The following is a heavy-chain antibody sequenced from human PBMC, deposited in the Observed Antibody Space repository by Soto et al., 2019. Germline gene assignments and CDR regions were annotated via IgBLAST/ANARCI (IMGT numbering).Heavy chain of an antibody. CDR1: GYTFTSYA. CDR2: INAGNGNT. CDR3: ARDEVGYCRGRSCYTVSYYGMDV. D-gene: IGHD2-15*01. Sequence: ASVKVSCKASGYTFTSYAMHWVRQAPGQRLEWLGWINAGNGNTTYSQKFQGRVTITSDTSASTAYMELSSLRSEDTAVYYCARDEVGYCRGRSCYTVSYYGMDVWGQGARVTVSS. V-gene: IGHV1-3*01. J-gene: IGHJ6*02.